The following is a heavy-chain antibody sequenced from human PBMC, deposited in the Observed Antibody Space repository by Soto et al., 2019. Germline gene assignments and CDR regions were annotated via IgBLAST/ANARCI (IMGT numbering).Heavy chain of an antibody. Sequence: SETLSLTCAVSGGSITSYYWSWIRQPPGKGLEWIGYIYYSGSTNYNPSLKSRVTISVDTSKNQFSLKLSSVTAADTAVYYCARDNGYSYGYTLDHWGQGTLVTVSS. D-gene: IGHD5-18*01. CDR2: IYYSGST. V-gene: IGHV4-59*01. CDR3: ARDNGYSYGYTLDH. J-gene: IGHJ4*02. CDR1: GGSITSYY.